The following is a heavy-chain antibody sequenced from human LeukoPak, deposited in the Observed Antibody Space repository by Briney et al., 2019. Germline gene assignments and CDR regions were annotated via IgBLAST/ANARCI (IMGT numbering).Heavy chain of an antibody. CDR2: IYTSGST. Sequence: PSETLSLTCTVSGGSISSYYWSWIRQPPGKGLEWIGRIYTSGSTNYNPSLKSRVTISVDTSKNQSSLKLSSVTAADTAVYYCARDYRNTAMDAFDIWGQGTMVTVSS. J-gene: IGHJ3*02. CDR3: ARDYRNTAMDAFDI. CDR1: GGSISSYY. V-gene: IGHV4-4*08. D-gene: IGHD5-18*01.